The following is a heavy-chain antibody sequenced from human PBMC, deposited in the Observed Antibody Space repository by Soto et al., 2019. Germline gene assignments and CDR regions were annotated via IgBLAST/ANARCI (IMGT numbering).Heavy chain of an antibody. D-gene: IGHD4-17*01. CDR2: IYYSGST. CDR1: GGTISSSSYY. Sequence: SETLSLTCPVSGGTISSSSYYWGWIRQPPGKGLEWIGSIYYSGSTYYNPSLKSRVTISVDTSKNQFSLKLSSVTAADTAVYYCARHEGMATVTTLDIWGQGTMVTVS. V-gene: IGHV4-39*01. J-gene: IGHJ3*02. CDR3: ARHEGMATVTTLDI.